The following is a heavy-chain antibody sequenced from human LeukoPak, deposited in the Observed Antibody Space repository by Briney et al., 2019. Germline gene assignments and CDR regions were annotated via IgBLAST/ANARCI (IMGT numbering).Heavy chain of an antibody. CDR1: GGSISSYY. D-gene: IGHD3-9*01. CDR3: ARGQTGYPYYFDY. Sequence: PSETLSLTCTVSGGSISSYYWSWIRQPPGKGLEWIGYIYYSGSTNYNPSLKSRVTISVDTSKNPFSLKLSSVTAADTAVYYCARGQTGYPYYFDYWGQGTLVTVSS. V-gene: IGHV4-59*01. CDR2: IYYSGST. J-gene: IGHJ4*02.